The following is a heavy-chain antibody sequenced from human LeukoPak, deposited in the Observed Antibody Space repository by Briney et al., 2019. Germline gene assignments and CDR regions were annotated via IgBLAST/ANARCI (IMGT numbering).Heavy chain of an antibody. CDR2: ISAYNGNT. CDR3: ARFITAAAGGDYYYYGMDV. J-gene: IGHJ6*02. CDR1: GYTFTSYG. D-gene: IGHD6-13*01. V-gene: IGHV1-18*01. Sequence: ASVKVSCKASGYTFTSYGISWVRQAPGQGLEWMGWISAYNGNTNYAQKLQGRVTMTTDTSTSTAYMELRSLRSDGTAVYYCARFITAAAGGDYYYYGMDVWGQGTTVTVSS.